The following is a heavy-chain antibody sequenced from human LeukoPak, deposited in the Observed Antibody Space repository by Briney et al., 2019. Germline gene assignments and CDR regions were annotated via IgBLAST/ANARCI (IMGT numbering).Heavy chain of an antibody. CDR3: AKALGDLGSYYYDMDV. Sequence: PGGSLRLSCAASGFTFSSSAMSWVRQAPGKGLEWVSTISGSGSRAYYADSVKGRFTISRDNSKNTLYLQMNSLRAEDTAVYYCAKALGDLGSYYYDMDVWGQGTTVTVSS. J-gene: IGHJ6*02. CDR2: ISGSGSRA. V-gene: IGHV3-23*01. D-gene: IGHD3-10*01. CDR1: GFTFSSSA.